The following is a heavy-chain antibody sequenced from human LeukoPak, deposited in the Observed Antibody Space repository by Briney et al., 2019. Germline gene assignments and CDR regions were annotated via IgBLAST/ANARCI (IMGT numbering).Heavy chain of an antibody. CDR3: ARAQRTEYDILTGYIFDY. Sequence: SETLSLTCTVSGGSISSYYWSWIRQPPGKGLEWIGYIYYSGSTNYNPPLKSRVTISVDTSKNQFSLKLSSVTAADTAVYYCARAQRTEYDILTGYIFDYRGQGTLVTVSS. CDR1: GGSISSYY. J-gene: IGHJ4*02. CDR2: IYYSGST. V-gene: IGHV4-59*13. D-gene: IGHD3-9*01.